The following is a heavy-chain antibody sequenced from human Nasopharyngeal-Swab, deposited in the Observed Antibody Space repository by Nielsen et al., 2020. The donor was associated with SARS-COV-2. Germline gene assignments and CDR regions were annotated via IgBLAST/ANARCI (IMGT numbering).Heavy chain of an antibody. CDR2: INWNGGST. Sequence: VRQPPGKGLEWVSGINWNGGSTGYADSVKGRFTISRDNAKNSLYLQMNSLRAEDTALYHCAREGSYRDFDYWGQGTLVTVSS. D-gene: IGHD1-26*01. V-gene: IGHV3-20*01. J-gene: IGHJ4*02. CDR3: AREGSYRDFDY.